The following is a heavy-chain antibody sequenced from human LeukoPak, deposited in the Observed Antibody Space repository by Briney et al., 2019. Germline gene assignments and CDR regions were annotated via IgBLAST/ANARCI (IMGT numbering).Heavy chain of an antibody. J-gene: IGHJ5*02. CDR2: ISYDGSNK. D-gene: IGHD3-10*01. Sequence: PGGSLRLSCAASGFTFSSYAMHWVRQAPGKGLECVAVISYDGSNKYYADSVKCRFTISRDNSKNTLYLQMNSLRAEDTAVYYCARGHGSGSYRWFDPWGQGTLVTVSS. CDR1: GFTFSSYA. CDR3: ARGHGSGSYRWFDP. V-gene: IGHV3-30-3*01.